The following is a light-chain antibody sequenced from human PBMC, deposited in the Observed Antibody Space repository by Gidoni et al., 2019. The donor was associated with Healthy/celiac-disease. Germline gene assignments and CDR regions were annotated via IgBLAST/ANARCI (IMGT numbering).Light chain of an antibody. CDR2: KAS. Sequence: DIQMTQSPSTLSASVGDRVTIPCRASQSISSWLAWYQKKPGTAPNLLIYKASSLASGVPSRFSGSGSGKEFTLTISSLQPDDFATYYCQQYNSYSQAFGQGTKVEIK. CDR1: QSISSW. CDR3: QQYNSYSQA. J-gene: IGKJ1*01. V-gene: IGKV1-5*03.